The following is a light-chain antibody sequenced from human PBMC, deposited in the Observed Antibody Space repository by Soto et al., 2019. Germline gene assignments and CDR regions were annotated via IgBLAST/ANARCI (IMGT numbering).Light chain of an antibody. Sequence: DIQMTQSPSTLSGSVGDRVTITCRASQTISSWLAWYQQKPGKAPKLLIYKASTLKSGVPSGFSGSGSGTDFTLTISCLQSEDFATYYCQQYDNLPLIFGQGTRLE. CDR2: KAS. J-gene: IGKJ5*01. V-gene: IGKV1-5*03. CDR1: QTISSW. CDR3: QQYDNLPLI.